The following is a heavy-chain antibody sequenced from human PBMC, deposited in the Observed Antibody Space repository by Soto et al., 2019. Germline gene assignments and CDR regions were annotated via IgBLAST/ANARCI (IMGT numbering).Heavy chain of an antibody. Sequence: SVKVSCKASGGTFSSNAISWVRQAPGHGLEWMGGIIPIFGTANYAPKFQGRVTITADESTSTAYMELSSLRSEDTAVYYCARGKAGRRFGELLGGMDVWGQGTTVTVSS. V-gene: IGHV1-69*13. CDR2: IIPIFGTA. D-gene: IGHD3-10*01. CDR1: GGTFSSNA. CDR3: ARGKAGRRFGELLGGMDV. J-gene: IGHJ6*02.